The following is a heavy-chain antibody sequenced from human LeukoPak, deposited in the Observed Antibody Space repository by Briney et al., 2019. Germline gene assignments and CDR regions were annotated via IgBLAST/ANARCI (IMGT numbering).Heavy chain of an antibody. D-gene: IGHD3-22*01. J-gene: IGHJ4*02. CDR1: GGSISSGGSY. Sequence: PSQTLSLTCTVSGGSISSGGSYWSWIRYHPGKGLEWIGYIHYSGSTNYNPSLKSRVTISLDTSKNQFSLKLSSVTAADTAVYYCAIRSYYYDSSGYYGENWGQGTLVTVSS. CDR2: IHYSGST. V-gene: IGHV4-31*03. CDR3: AIRSYYYDSSGYYGEN.